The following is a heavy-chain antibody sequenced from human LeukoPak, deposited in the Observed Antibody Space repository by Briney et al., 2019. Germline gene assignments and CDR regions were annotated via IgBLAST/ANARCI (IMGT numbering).Heavy chain of an antibody. CDR3: ARRYSKSSNWFDP. V-gene: IGHV4-39*01. CDR2: IYYSGST. D-gene: IGHD4-11*01. Sequence: SETVSLTCTVSGGSISSSSYYWGWIRQPPGKGLEWIGSIYYSGSTYYNPSLKSRVTISVDTSKNQFSLKLSSVTAADTAVYYCARRYSKSSNWFDPWGQGTLVTVSS. J-gene: IGHJ5*02. CDR1: GGSISSSSYY.